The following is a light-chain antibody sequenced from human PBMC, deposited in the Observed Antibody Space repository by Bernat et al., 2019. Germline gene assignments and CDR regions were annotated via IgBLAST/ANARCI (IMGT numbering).Light chain of an antibody. CDR1: QGISSY. CDR2: AAS. J-gene: IGKJ2*01. V-gene: IGKV1-9*01. CDR3: QQLYSYSYT. Sequence: DIQLTQSPSFLSASVGDRVTITCRASQGISSYLAWYQQKPGKATKLLIYAASTLQSGVPSRFSGSGSGTEFTLTISSLQPEDFATYYCQQLYSYSYTFGQGTKLEIK.